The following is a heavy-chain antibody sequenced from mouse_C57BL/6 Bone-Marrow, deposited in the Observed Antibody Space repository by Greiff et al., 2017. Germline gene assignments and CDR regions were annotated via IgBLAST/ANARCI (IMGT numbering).Heavy chain of an antibody. J-gene: IGHJ4*01. Sequence: QVQLQQSGAELVRPGTSVKVSCKASGYAFTNYLIEWVKQRPGQGLEWIGVINPGSGGTNYNEKFMGKATLTADKSSSTAYMQLSSLTSEDSAVYFCATIYYDYDLYAMDYWGQGTSVTVSS. V-gene: IGHV1-54*01. CDR1: GYAFTNYL. D-gene: IGHD2-4*01. CDR3: ATIYYDYDLYAMDY. CDR2: INPGSGGT.